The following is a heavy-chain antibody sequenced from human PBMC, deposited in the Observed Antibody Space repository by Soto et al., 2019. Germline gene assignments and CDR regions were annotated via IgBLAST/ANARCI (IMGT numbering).Heavy chain of an antibody. D-gene: IGHD2-2*01. J-gene: IGHJ3*02. CDR2: IDPSDSYT. CDR1: GYSFTSYW. Sequence: GESLKISCKGSGYSFTSYWISWVRQMPGKCLEWMGRIDPSDSYTNYSPSFQGHVTISADKSISTAYLQWSSLKASDTAMYYCARQGGGYCSSTSCPYEDAFDIWGQGTMVTVSS. V-gene: IGHV5-10-1*01. CDR3: ARQGGGYCSSTSCPYEDAFDI.